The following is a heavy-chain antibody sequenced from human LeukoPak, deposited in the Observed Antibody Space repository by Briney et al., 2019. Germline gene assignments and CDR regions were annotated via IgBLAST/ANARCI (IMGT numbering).Heavy chain of an antibody. CDR3: GSSSEGIAAAGTGY. CDR1: GFTFSSYG. V-gene: IGHV3-33*01. Sequence: GGSLRLSCAASGFTFSSYGMHWVRQAPGKGLEWVAVIWYDGSNKYYADSVKGRFTISRDNSKNTLYLQMNSLRAEVTAVYYCGSSSEGIAAAGTGYWGQGTLVTVSS. J-gene: IGHJ4*02. D-gene: IGHD6-13*01. CDR2: IWYDGSNK.